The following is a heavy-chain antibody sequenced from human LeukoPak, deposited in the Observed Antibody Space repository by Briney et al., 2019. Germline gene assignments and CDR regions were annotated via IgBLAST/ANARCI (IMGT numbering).Heavy chain of an antibody. J-gene: IGHJ3*02. CDR1: GGTFSSYA. CDR3: ARGSSDAFDI. CDR2: IIPIFGTA. V-gene: IGHV1-69*05. Sequence: GASVKVSCKASGGTFSSYATSWVRQAPGQGLEWMGGIIPIFGTANYAQKFQGRVTITTDESTSTAYMELSSLRSEDTAVYYCARGSSDAFDIWGQGTMVTVSS.